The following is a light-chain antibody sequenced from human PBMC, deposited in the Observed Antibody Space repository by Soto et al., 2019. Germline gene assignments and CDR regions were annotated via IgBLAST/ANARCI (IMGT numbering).Light chain of an antibody. CDR1: QSVSRN. CDR2: GVS. Sequence: EIVMTQSPASLSVSPGERATLSCRASQSVSRNLAWFQQKPGQTPRLLIYGVSIRATGIPARFSGSGSGADFTLTISSLQSEDFAVYYCQQYILWPRTFGQGTKVDIK. J-gene: IGKJ1*01. CDR3: QQYILWPRT. V-gene: IGKV3-15*01.